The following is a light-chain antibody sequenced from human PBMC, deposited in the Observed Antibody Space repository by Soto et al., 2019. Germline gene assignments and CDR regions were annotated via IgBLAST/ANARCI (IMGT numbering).Light chain of an antibody. CDR3: HQYHHWPPSFT. CDR2: GVS. CDR1: QSVSST. Sequence: EIVLTQSPGTLSLSPGERATLSCRASQSVSSTFLAWYQQKPGQAPRLPIFGVSTRATGIPARFSGSGSGTDFTLTISSLQSEDFAVYYCHQYHHWPPSFTFGP. J-gene: IGKJ3*01. V-gene: IGKV3-15*01.